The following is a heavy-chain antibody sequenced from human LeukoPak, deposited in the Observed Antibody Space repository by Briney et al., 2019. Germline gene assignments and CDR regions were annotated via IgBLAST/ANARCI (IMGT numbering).Heavy chain of an antibody. CDR1: GGSVSSGSYY. J-gene: IGHJ3*02. Sequence: SETLSLTCTVSGGSVSSGSYYWSWIRQPPGKGLEWIGDIYYSGSTNYNPSLKSRVTISVDTSKNQFSLKLSSVTAADTAVYYCARVYDSSGYYYLPAFDIWGQGTMVTVSS. D-gene: IGHD3-22*01. V-gene: IGHV4-61*01. CDR3: ARVYDSSGYYYLPAFDI. CDR2: IYYSGST.